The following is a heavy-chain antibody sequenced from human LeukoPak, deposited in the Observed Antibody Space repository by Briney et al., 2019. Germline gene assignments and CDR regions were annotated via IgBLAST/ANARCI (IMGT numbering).Heavy chain of an antibody. V-gene: IGHV4-59*01. J-gene: IGHJ6*02. D-gene: IGHD4-17*01. Sequence: SETLSLTCTVSGGSISSYYWSWIRQPPGKGLEWIGYIYYSGSTNYNPSLKSRVTISVDTSKNQFSLKLSSVTAADTAVYYCARVTVTTDPDYYYGMDVWGQGTTVTVSS. CDR1: GGSISSYY. CDR3: ARVTVTTDPDYYYGMDV. CDR2: IYYSGST.